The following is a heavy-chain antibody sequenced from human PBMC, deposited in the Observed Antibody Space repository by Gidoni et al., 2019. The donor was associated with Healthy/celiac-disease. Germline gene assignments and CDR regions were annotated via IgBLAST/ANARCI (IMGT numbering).Heavy chain of an antibody. Sequence: QVQLQASGPGLVKPSETLSLTCTVPGVPLSSYYGSWIRQPPGKGLEWIGYIYSSGSTNYTPSLKSRVTISVDTSKNQFSLKLSSVTAADTAVYYCARSGYYDSSGYGASYYFDYWGQGTLVTVSS. V-gene: IGHV4-59*01. CDR2: IYSSGST. CDR1: GVPLSSYY. J-gene: IGHJ4*02. CDR3: ARSGYYDSSGYGASYYFDY. D-gene: IGHD3-22*01.